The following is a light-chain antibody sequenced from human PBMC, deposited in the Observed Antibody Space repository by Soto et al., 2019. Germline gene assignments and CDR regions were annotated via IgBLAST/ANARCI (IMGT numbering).Light chain of an antibody. V-gene: IGLV2-23*03. CDR1: SSDVRSYNL. CDR2: EGS. J-gene: IGLJ3*02. Sequence: QSALTQPASVSGSPGQSITISCTGTSSDVRSYNLVSWYQQHPGKAPKLMIYEGSKRPSGVSNRFSGSKSGNTASLTISGLQAEDEADYYCCSYAGSSTFLWVFGGGTKLTVL. CDR3: CSYAGSSTFLWV.